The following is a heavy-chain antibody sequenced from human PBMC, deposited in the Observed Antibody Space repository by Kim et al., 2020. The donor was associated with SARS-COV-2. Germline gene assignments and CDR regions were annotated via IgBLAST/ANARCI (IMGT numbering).Heavy chain of an antibody. D-gene: IGHD3-9*01. V-gene: IGHV4-38-2*02. CDR3: ARVVYDILTGYSADFDY. CDR2: IYHSGST. J-gene: IGHJ4*01. CDR1: GYSISSGYY. Sequence: SETLSLTCTVSGYSISSGYYWGWIRQPPGKGLEWIGSIYHSGSTYYNPSLKSRVTISVDTSKNQFSLKLSSVTAADTAVYYCARVVYDILTGYSADFDY.